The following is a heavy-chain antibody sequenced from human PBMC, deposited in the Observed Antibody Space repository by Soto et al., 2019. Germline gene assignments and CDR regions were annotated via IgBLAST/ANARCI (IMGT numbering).Heavy chain of an antibody. J-gene: IGHJ4*02. V-gene: IGHV3-53*01. D-gene: IGHD1-20*01. CDR3: ARGLGRQYQDNRNHFHLDY. CDR2: LYPNGRA. Sequence: GGSLRLSCAASGFTVSSNYLTWVRQSPGKGLKWVSVLYPNGRAYYADSVKGRFTISTDNSKNSVILQMNTLRVEDTAVYYCARGLGRQYQDNRNHFHLDYWGQGTLVTVSS. CDR1: GFTVSSNY.